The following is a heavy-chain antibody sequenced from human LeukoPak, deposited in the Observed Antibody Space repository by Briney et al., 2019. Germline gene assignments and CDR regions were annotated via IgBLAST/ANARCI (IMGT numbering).Heavy chain of an antibody. CDR1: GGSFSGYY. Sequence: SETLSLTCAVYGGSFSGYYWSWIRQPPGKGLEWIGEINHSGSTNYNPSLKSRVTISVDTSKNQFSLKLNSVTAADTAVYYCARALPMGWLRYNNPDYYFDYWGQGTRSPSPQ. CDR3: ARALPMGWLRYNNPDYYFDY. D-gene: IGHD5-12*01. V-gene: IGHV4-34*01. J-gene: IGHJ4*02. CDR2: INHSGST.